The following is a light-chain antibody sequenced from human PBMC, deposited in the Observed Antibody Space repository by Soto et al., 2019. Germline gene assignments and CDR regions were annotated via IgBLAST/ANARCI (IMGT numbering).Light chain of an antibody. V-gene: IGKV3-15*01. J-gene: IGKJ4*01. CDR3: HQYNNWPLT. CDR2: DAS. CDR1: QSVSSN. Sequence: VLTQSPGTLSLSPGERATLSCRASQSVSSNLAWYQQKPRQAPRLLIYDASTRATGLPARFSGSGSGTEFSLAISNLQSEDFAVYYCHQYNNWPLTFGGGTKVDIK.